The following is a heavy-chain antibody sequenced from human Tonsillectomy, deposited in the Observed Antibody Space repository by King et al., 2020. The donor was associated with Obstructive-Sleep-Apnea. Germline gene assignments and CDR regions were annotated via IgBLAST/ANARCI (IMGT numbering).Heavy chain of an antibody. Sequence: VQLQESGPGLVKPSETLSLTCTVSGGSISSYYWSWIRQPPGKGLEGIGYIYSSGSTNSNPPLKSRVTISVDTSKNKFSLKLSSVTAADTAVYYCARVKWYYDSSGYLYYFDYWGQGTLVTVSS. CDR3: ARVKWYYDSSGYLYYFDY. J-gene: IGHJ4*02. CDR2: IYSSGST. CDR1: GGSISSYY. D-gene: IGHD3-22*01. V-gene: IGHV4-59*01.